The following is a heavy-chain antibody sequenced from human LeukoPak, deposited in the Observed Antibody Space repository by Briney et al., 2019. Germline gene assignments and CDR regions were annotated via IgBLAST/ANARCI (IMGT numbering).Heavy chain of an antibody. Sequence: GGSPKISCKASGYSFTTYWIAWVRQMPGKGLEWMGIIYPGDSDTRYRPSFQAQVTISADKSISTAYLQWSSLKASDSAMYYCARRGSSPTLDYYYMDVWGKGTTVTVSS. D-gene: IGHD1-26*01. CDR1: GYSFTTYW. CDR3: ARRGSSPTLDYYYMDV. J-gene: IGHJ6*03. V-gene: IGHV5-51*01. CDR2: IYPGDSDT.